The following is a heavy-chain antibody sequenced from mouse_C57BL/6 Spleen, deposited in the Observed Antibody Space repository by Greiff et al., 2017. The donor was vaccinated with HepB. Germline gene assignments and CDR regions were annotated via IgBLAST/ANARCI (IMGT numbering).Heavy chain of an antibody. CDR3: ARSHYCGSSYVRFAY. Sequence: QVQLQQPGAELVRPGSSVKLSCKASGYTFTSYWMDWVKQRPGQGLEWIGNIYPSDSETHYNQKFKDKATLTVDKSSSTAYMQLSSLTSEDSAVYYCARSHYCGSSYVRFAYWGQGTLVTVSA. CDR2: IYPSDSET. D-gene: IGHD1-1*01. V-gene: IGHV1-61*01. CDR1: GYTFTSYW. J-gene: IGHJ3*01.